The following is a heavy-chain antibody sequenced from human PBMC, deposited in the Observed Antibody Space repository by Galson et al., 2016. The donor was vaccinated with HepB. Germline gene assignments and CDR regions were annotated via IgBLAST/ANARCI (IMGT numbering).Heavy chain of an antibody. CDR2: IEYSGSA. CDR1: GGSISSYY. V-gene: IGHV4-59*08. J-gene: IGHJ4*02. Sequence: SETLSLTCTVSGGSISSYYWSWIRQSPGKGLECIGYIEYSGSAHYNPSLKSRVTISVDTSKNQLSLKLSSVTAADTAVYYCASHFPSSNGGLFDYWGQGTLVTVSS. D-gene: IGHD4-23*01. CDR3: ASHFPSSNGGLFDY.